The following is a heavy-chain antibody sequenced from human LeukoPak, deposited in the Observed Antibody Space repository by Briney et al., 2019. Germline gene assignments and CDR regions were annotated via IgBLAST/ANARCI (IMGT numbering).Heavy chain of an antibody. CDR2: IIPIFGTA. J-gene: IGHJ4*02. Sequence: SVKVSCMASGGTFSSYAISWVRQAPGQGLEWMGGIIPIFGTANYAQKFQGRVTITADESTSIAYMELSSLRSEDTAVYYCARDRGDWQHLVLDYWGQGTLVTVSS. CDR3: ARDRGDWQHLVLDY. V-gene: IGHV1-69*13. D-gene: IGHD6-13*01. CDR1: GGTFSSYA.